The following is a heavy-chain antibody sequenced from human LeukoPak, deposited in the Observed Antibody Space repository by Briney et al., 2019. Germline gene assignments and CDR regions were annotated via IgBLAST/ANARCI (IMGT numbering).Heavy chain of an antibody. Sequence: GGSLRLSCAASGFTFSTYWMHWVRQAPGKGLVWVSHINVDGSGASYADSVKGRFTISRDNAKNTLYLHMNSLRAEDTAVYYCARATRIYSSGWYYSFDYWGQGTLVTVSS. CDR2: INVDGSGA. CDR1: GFTFSTYW. J-gene: IGHJ4*02. D-gene: IGHD6-19*01. V-gene: IGHV3-74*01. CDR3: ARATRIYSSGWYYSFDY.